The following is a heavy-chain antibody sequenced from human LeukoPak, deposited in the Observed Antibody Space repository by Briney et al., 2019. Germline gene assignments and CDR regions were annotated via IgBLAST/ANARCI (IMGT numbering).Heavy chain of an antibody. J-gene: IGHJ4*02. CDR3: ARTGSWYYYFDY. CDR2: IYYTGST. D-gene: IGHD6-13*01. CDR1: GDSISTYY. Sequence: SETLSLTCTVSGDSISTYYWTWIRQPPGKGLEWIGNIYYTGSTNYNPSLKSRVTISVDTSRNQFSPKLSSVTAADTAVYYCARTGSWYYYFDYWGQGALVVVSS. V-gene: IGHV4-59*01.